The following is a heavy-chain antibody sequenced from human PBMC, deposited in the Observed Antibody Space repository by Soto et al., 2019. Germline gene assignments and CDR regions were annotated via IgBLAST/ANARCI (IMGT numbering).Heavy chain of an antibody. J-gene: IGHJ6*02. CDR3: ARGVRGRAVAGPPILGYGMDV. CDR1: VGTFSSYA. CDR2: IIPIFGTA. V-gene: IGHV1-69*13. Sequence: GXSVKVSCKASVGTFSSYAISWVRQAPGQGLEWMGGIIPIFGTANYAQKFQGRVTITADESTSTAYMELSSLRSEDTAVYYCARGVRGRAVAGPPILGYGMDVWGQGTTVTVSS. D-gene: IGHD6-19*01.